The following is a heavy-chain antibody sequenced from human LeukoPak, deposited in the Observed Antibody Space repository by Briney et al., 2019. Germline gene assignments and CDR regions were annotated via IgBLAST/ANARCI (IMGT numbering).Heavy chain of an antibody. D-gene: IGHD4-17*01. CDR3: ARQDPFGATVKFFDY. J-gene: IGHJ4*02. CDR2: IYPGDSDT. V-gene: IGHV5-51*01. CDR1: GYSFTSYW. Sequence: PGESLKISCKGSGYSFTSYWIGWVRQMPGKGLEWMGIIYPGDSDTRYSPSFQGQVTTSADKSISTAYLQWSSLKASDTAMYYCARQDPFGATVKFFDYWGQGTLVTVSS.